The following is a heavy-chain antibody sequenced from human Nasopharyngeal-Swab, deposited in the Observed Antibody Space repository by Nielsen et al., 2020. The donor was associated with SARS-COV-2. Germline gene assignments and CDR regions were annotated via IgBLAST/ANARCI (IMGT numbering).Heavy chain of an antibody. Sequence: WIRQPPGKGLEWIGSIYYSGSTYYNPSLKSRVTISVDTSKNQFSLKLSSVTAADTAVYYCARDLAPEFTIFGVVTATIWGQGTLVTVS. V-gene: IGHV4-39*07. CDR2: IYYSGST. J-gene: IGHJ4*02. D-gene: IGHD3-3*01. CDR3: ARDLAPEFTIFGVVTATI.